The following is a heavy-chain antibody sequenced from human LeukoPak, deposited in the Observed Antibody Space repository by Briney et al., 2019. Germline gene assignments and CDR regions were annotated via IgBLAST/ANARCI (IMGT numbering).Heavy chain of an antibody. V-gene: IGHV1-46*01. CDR2: INPGGDNT. J-gene: IGHJ5*02. CDR3: ATGPRSEFDP. Sequence: ASVKVSCKASGYTFTNYYIHWVRQAPGQGLEWMGLINPGGDNTDYAQNFQGRVTMTRDTSTSTVYMGLSSLRSEDTAVYYCATGPRSEFDPWGQGTLVTVSS. D-gene: IGHD1-14*01. CDR1: GYTFTNYY.